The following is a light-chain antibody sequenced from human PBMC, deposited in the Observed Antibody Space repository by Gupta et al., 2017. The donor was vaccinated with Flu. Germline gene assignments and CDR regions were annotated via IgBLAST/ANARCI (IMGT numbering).Light chain of an antibody. CDR2: GNN. CDR3: AAWDDSVSGSV. CDR1: FANVGSNS. J-gene: IGLJ1*01. Sequence: RVSLTCLGSFANVGSNSMDWYHQVPGTAPKLLIYGNNQRPAGVPDRFSDSKSGTSASLAISGLQAEDEAVYYCAAWDDSVSGSVFGWGTRITVL. V-gene: IGLV1-44*01.